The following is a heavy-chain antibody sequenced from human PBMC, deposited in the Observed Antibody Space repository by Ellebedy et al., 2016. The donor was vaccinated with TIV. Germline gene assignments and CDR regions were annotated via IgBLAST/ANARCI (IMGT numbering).Heavy chain of an antibody. CDR3: ARERFHGSGTPKTDY. V-gene: IGHV3-7*01. CDR2: INQDGSEK. CDR1: GFTFSSYW. J-gene: IGHJ4*02. Sequence: GGSLRLXCVASGFTFSSYWMMWVRQAPGKGLEWVAYINQDGSEKYYADSVGGRFTLSRDNAKNSQYLQMNGLGAEDTAVYYCARERFHGSGTPKTDYWGQGTLVTVSS. D-gene: IGHD3-10*01.